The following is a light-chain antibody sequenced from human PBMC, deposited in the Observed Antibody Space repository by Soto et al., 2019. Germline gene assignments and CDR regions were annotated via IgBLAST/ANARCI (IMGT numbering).Light chain of an antibody. V-gene: IGKV3-15*01. CDR1: QSVNIH. CDR2: GAS. CDR3: QQYNNWPGT. Sequence: EIVMTQSPATLSVSPGERATLSCRASQSVNIHLAWYQHKPVQAPRLLISGASARATGFPARFSGSGSGTEFTLTISSLQSEDFAVYYCQQYNNWPGTFGQGTTV. J-gene: IGKJ1*01.